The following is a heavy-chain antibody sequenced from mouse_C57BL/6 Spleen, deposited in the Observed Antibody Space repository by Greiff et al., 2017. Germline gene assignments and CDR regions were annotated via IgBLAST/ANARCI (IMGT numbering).Heavy chain of an antibody. J-gene: IGHJ2*01. CDR1: GYTFTDYE. CDR2: IDPEPGGT. D-gene: IGHD2-4*01. CDR3: TRSRLRRGVFDY. Sequence: QVQLQQSGAELVRPGASVTLSCKASGYTFTDYEMHWVKQTPVHGLEWIGAIDPEPGGTAYNQKFKGKAILTADKSSSTAYMELRSLTSEDSAVYYCTRSRLRRGVFDYWGQGTTLTVSS. V-gene: IGHV1-15*01.